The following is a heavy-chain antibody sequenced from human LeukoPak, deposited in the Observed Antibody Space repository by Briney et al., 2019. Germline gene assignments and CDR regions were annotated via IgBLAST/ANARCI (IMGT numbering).Heavy chain of an antibody. D-gene: IGHD3-22*01. CDR1: GFTFSSYA. CDR2: ISGSGGST. CDR3: AKAYTYDSSGYPDY. Sequence: GGSLRLSCAASGFTFSSYALTWVRQAPGKGLEWVSAISGSGGSTYYADSVKGRFTISRDNSKNTLYLQMSSLRAEDTAVYYCAKAYTYDSSGYPDYWGQGTLVTVSS. J-gene: IGHJ4*02. V-gene: IGHV3-23*01.